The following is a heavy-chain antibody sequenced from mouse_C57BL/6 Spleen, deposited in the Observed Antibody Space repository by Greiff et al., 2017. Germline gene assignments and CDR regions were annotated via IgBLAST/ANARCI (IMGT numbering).Heavy chain of an antibody. CDR2: ISYDGSN. Sequence: EVQLQQSGPGLVKPSQSLSLTCSVTGYSITSGYYWNWIRQFPGNKLEWMGYISYDGSNNYNPSLKNRISITRDTSKNQFFLKLNSVTTEDTATYYCAREQAGNDWDFDVWGTGTTVTVSS. D-gene: IGHD3-2*02. CDR3: AREQAGNDWDFDV. CDR1: GYSITSGYY. V-gene: IGHV3-6*01. J-gene: IGHJ1*03.